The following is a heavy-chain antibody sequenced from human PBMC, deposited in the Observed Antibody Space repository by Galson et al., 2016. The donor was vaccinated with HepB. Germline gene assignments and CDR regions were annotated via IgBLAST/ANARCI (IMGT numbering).Heavy chain of an antibody. Sequence: SLRLSCASSGFTSSKFAMTWIRQAPGKGLEWVGFIRRKTYGGTTEYAASVKGRFTISIDDSESIAYLQMNSLKTEDTAVYYCTRGIVGATSSFYYYSGMDVWGQGTTVSVSS. CDR1: GFTSSKFA. D-gene: IGHD1-26*01. CDR2: IRRKTYGGTT. CDR3: TRGIVGATSSFYYYSGMDV. V-gene: IGHV3-49*03. J-gene: IGHJ6*02.